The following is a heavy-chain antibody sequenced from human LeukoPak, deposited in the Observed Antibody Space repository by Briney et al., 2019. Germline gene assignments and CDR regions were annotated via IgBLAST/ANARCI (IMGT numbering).Heavy chain of an antibody. V-gene: IGHV3-30*03. Sequence: GGSLRLSCAASGFTFSSYGMHWVRQAPGKGLEWVAVISYDGSNKYYADSVKGRFTISRDNSKNTPYLQMNSLRAEDTAVYYCITGAGYCSGGSCPPGSIFDYWGQGTLVTVSS. D-gene: IGHD2-15*01. J-gene: IGHJ4*02. CDR1: GFTFSSYG. CDR3: ITGAGYCSGGSCPPGSIFDY. CDR2: ISYDGSNK.